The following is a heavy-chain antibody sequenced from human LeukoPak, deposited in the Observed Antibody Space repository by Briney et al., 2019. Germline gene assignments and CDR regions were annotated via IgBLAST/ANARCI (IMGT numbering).Heavy chain of an antibody. CDR3: AKGSSYYYDSSGTYYYYYMDV. CDR2: ISGSGGAT. V-gene: IGHV3-23*01. D-gene: IGHD3-22*01. J-gene: IGHJ6*03. CDR1: GFTFNTYG. Sequence: GGSLRLSCAASGFTFNTYGMSWVRQAPGKGLEWVSGISGSGGATYYADSVKGRFTISRDDPHNTLYLQMNSLRAEDTAVYYCAKGSSYYYDSSGTYYYYYMDVWDKGTTVTISS.